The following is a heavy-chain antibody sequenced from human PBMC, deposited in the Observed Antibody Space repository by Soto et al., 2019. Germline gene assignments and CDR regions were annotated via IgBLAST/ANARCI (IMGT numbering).Heavy chain of an antibody. CDR3: ARDYSLSLVTDAFDI. CDR2: INPNSGNT. CDR1: GYTFTSYD. V-gene: IGHV1-8*01. J-gene: IGHJ3*02. D-gene: IGHD2-21*02. Sequence: GASVKVSCKASGYTFTSYDINWVRQATGQGLEWMGIINPNSGNTSYAQKFQGRVTMTRDTSMSTVYMELSSLRSEDTAVYYCARDYSLSLVTDAFDIWGQGTMVTVSS.